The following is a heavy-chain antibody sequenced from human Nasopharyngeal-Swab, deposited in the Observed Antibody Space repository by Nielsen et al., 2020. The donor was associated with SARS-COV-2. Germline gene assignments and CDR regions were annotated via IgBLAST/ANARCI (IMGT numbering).Heavy chain of an antibody. CDR3: ARFNGNSIAAAGIARGYYYYYGMDV. J-gene: IGHJ6*02. D-gene: IGHD6-13*01. V-gene: IGHV1-18*04. Sequence: ASVKVSCKASGYTFTNYYIHWVRQAPGQGLEWMGWISAYNGNTNYAQKLQGRVTMTTDTSTSTAYMELRSLRSDDTAVYYCARFNGNSIAAAGIARGYYYYYGMDVWGQGTTVTVSS. CDR2: ISAYNGNT. CDR1: GYTFTNYY.